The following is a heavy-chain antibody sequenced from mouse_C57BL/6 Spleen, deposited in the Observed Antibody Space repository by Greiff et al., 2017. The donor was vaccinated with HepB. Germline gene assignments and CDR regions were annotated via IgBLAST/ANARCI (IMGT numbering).Heavy chain of an antibody. J-gene: IGHJ4*01. CDR1: GYTFTSYW. D-gene: IGHD1-2*01. V-gene: IGHV1-64*01. Sequence: VQLQQPGAELVKPGASVKLSCKASGYTFTSYWMHWVKQRPGQGLEWIGMIHPNSGSTNYNEKFKSKATLTVDKSSSTAYMQLSSLTSEDSAVYYGARWSLLRRYYAMDYWGQGTSVTVSS. CDR3: ARWSLLRRYYAMDY. CDR2: IHPNSGST.